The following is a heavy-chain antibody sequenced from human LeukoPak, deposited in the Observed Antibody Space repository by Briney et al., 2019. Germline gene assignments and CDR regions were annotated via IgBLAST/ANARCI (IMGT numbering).Heavy chain of an antibody. CDR2: MDPSGTQT. V-gene: IGHV3-7*01. J-gene: IGHJ4*02. CDR3: AIWTSGNY. Sequence: FTSSGSGFTFNGAWMNGVRQAPGKGLEWVANMDPSGTQTRYVDSVKGRFTISKDDPGTSLYLEMHSLRAEDTAIYYCAIWTSGNYWGQGALVTVSS. CDR1: GFTFNGAW. D-gene: IGHD1-1*01.